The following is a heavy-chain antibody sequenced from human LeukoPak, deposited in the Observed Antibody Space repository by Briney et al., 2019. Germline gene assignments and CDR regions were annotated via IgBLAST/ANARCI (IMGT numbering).Heavy chain of an antibody. CDR3: ARDSPLVDSSRVLMDV. V-gene: IGHV1-69*05. J-gene: IGHJ6*03. CDR1: GGTFSSYA. D-gene: IGHD6-19*01. Sequence: SVKVSCKASGGTFSSYAISWVRQAPGQGLEWMGGIIPIFGTANYAQKFQGRVTITTDESTSTAYMELSSLRSEDTAVYYCARDSPLVDSSRVLMDVWGKGTTVTVSS. CDR2: IIPIFGTA.